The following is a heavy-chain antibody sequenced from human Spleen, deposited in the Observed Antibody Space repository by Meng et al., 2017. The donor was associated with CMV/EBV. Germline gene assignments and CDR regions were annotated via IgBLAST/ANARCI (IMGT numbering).Heavy chain of an antibody. Sequence: GESLKISCAASGFTFSRFWMAWVRQPPGKGPEWVADINPDGSEKHCVDSVRGRFTISRDNAKDSLFLQMNSLRAEDTAVYYCARAWYSGNSDLGSWGRGTQVTVSS. D-gene: IGHD4-23*01. J-gene: IGHJ4*02. CDR3: ARAWYSGNSDLGS. CDR2: INPDGSEK. V-gene: IGHV3-7*01. CDR1: GFTFSRFW.